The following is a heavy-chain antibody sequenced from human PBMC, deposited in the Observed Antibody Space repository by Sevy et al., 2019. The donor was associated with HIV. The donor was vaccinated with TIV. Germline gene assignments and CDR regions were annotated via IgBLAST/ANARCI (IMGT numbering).Heavy chain of an antibody. D-gene: IGHD3-10*01. V-gene: IGHV4-59*08. CDR1: GGSISGYY. CDR2: IDYTGST. J-gene: IGHJ4*02. Sequence: SETLSLTCAVSGGSISGYYWSWIRQPPGKGLEWIGYIDYTGSTNYSPSLKSRVTISVDTSKSQFSLKLNSVTAADPAFYYCARHEAGSGTYYNLIEYWGQGTLVTVSS. CDR3: ARHEAGSGTYYNLIEY.